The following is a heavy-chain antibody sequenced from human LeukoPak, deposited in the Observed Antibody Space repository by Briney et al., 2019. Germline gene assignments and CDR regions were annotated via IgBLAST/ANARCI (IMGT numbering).Heavy chain of an antibody. Sequence: GGSLRLSCAASGFTFSNYWMHWVRQAPGKGRGWVSRINSDGINTIYADSVKGGVTISRDNAKNTLNLQMNSLRAEDTAVYYCARDLGQYYDTSDNWFDPWGQGTLVTVSS. CDR2: INSDGINT. CDR3: ARDLGQYYDTSDNWFDP. D-gene: IGHD3-22*01. J-gene: IGHJ5*02. CDR1: GFTFSNYW. V-gene: IGHV3-74*01.